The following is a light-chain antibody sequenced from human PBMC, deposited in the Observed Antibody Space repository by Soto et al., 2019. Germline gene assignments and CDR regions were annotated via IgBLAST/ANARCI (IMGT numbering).Light chain of an antibody. Sequence: EIVMTPSPATLSVSPGERATLSCRASQSVSSNLAWYQQKPGQAPRLLIYGASTRATGIPARFSGSGSGTDFTLTISRLEPEDFAVYYCHQYGSSPQTFGQGTKVDIK. V-gene: IGKV3-15*01. CDR1: QSVSSN. CDR2: GAS. CDR3: HQYGSSPQT. J-gene: IGKJ1*01.